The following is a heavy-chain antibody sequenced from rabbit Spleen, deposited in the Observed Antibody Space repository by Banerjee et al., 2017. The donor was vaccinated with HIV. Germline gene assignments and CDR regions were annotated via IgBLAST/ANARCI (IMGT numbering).Heavy chain of an antibody. CDR2: INTATGKD. CDR1: RFSFSDRDV. D-gene: IGHD1-1*01. J-gene: IGHJ6*01. V-gene: IGHV1S45*01. Sequence: QEQLVESGGGLVQPEGSLTLTCKASRFSFSDRDVMCWVRQAPGKGLEWIGCINTATGKDGHGKRGKSRFTHPKTSATPVTLEIASLTGADTAPYFCARESCTSFSTYGMGLWGPGTLVTVS. CDR3: ARESCTSFSTYGMGL.